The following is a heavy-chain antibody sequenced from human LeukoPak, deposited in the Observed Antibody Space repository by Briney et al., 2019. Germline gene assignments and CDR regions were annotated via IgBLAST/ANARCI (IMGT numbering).Heavy chain of an antibody. CDR3: AKDRDGYNFPGY. J-gene: IGHJ4*02. V-gene: IGHV3-33*06. D-gene: IGHD5-24*01. CDR2: IWYDGSNK. CDR1: GFTFSSYG. Sequence: GGSLRLSCAASGFTFSSYGMHWVRQAPGKGLEWVAVIWYDGSNKYYADSVKGRFTISRDNSKNTLYLQMNSLRAEDTAVYYCAKDRDGYNFPGYWGQGTPVTVSS.